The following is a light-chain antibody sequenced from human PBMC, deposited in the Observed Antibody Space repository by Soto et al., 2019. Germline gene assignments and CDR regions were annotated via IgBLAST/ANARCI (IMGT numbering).Light chain of an antibody. CDR1: QTLLYTSNNKSY. V-gene: IGKV4-1*01. J-gene: IGKJ4*02. Sequence: DIVMTQSPDSLAVSLGERATINCKSSQTLLYTSNNKSYLAWYHQKAGQPPKLLFFWACSRESGVPDRFSASGTETDFTLTISSLQAEDVAVYFCQQYATTPRTFGRGTRVEIK. CDR3: QQYATTPRT. CDR2: WAC.